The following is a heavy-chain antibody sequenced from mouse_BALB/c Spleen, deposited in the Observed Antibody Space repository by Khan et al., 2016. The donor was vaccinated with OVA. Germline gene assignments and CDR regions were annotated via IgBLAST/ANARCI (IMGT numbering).Heavy chain of an antibody. Sequence: EVELVESGGGLVQPGGSRKLSCAASGFTFSSFGMHWVRQAPEKGLEWVAYISSGSSTIYYADTVKGRFTISRDTPKNTLFLQMTSLRSEDTAMYSCARSPQGVFDDWGQGTTRTVSS. CDR3: ARSPQGVFDD. CDR2: ISSGSSTI. J-gene: IGHJ2*01. V-gene: IGHV5-17*02. D-gene: IGHD3-1*01. CDR1: GFTFSSFG.